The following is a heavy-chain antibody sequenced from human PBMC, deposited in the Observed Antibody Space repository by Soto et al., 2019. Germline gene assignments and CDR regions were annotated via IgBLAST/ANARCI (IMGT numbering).Heavy chain of an antibody. D-gene: IGHD2-15*01. CDR3: AKAGRESHLRELDY. Sequence: GGSLRLSCAASGFTFSSYAMSWVRQAPGKGLEWVSAISGSGGSTYYADSVKGRFTISRDNSKNTLYLQMNSLRAEDTAVYYCAKAGRESHLRELDYWGQGTLVTVSS. J-gene: IGHJ4*02. CDR2: ISGSGGST. V-gene: IGHV3-23*01. CDR1: GFTFSSYA.